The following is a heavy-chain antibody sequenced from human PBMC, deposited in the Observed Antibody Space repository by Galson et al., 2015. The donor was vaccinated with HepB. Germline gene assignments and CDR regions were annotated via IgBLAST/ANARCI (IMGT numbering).Heavy chain of an antibody. CDR1: GFTFSSYW. Sequence: SLRLSCAASGFTFSSYWMTWVRQAPGKGLEWVANIKQDGSEKYYVDSVKGRFTISRDNAKNSLYLQMNSLRAEDTAVYYCASCTGWELPAPDAFDIWGQGTKFTVSS. D-gene: IGHD1-26*01. V-gene: IGHV3-7*01. CDR2: IKQDGSEK. J-gene: IGHJ3*02. CDR3: ASCTGWELPAPDAFDI.